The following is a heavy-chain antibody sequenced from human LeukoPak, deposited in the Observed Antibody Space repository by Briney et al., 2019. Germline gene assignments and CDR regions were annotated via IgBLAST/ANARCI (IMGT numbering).Heavy chain of an antibody. CDR3: GY. Sequence: PSETLSLTCAVSGGSISSGGYSWSWIRQPPGKGLEWIGYIYHSGSTYYNPSLKSRVTISVDRSKNQFSDTAVYYCASRVYGSGSGYWGQGTLVTVSS. D-gene: IGHD3-10*01. J-gene: IGHJ4*02. V-gene: IGHV4-30-2*01. CDR2: IYHSGST. CDR1: GGSISSGGYS.